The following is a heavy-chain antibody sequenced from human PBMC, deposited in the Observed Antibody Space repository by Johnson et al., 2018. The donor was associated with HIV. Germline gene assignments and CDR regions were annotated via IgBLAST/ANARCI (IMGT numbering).Heavy chain of an antibody. D-gene: IGHD3-3*01. CDR2: IAHDESIT. Sequence: QVLLVESGGGVVQPGGSLRLSCAASGFTFADYGMHWVRQPPGKGLAWVAFIAHDESITHYADSVKGRFTMSRDNSKNTLYLQMNSRRVEDTAVYYCARDALFRVVEWVIWGQGTMVTVSS. CDR1: GFTFADYG. J-gene: IGHJ3*02. CDR3: ARDALFRVVEWVI. V-gene: IGHV3-30*02.